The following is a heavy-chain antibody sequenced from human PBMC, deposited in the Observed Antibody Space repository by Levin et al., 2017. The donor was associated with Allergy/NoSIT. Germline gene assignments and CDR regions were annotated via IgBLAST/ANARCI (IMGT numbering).Heavy chain of an antibody. CDR2: IYPGDSDT. CDR3: ARRRGEETQGRHYYGMDV. V-gene: IGHV5-51*01. J-gene: IGHJ6*02. CDR1: GYSFTSYW. D-gene: IGHD3-10*01. Sequence: GVSLRLSCKGSGYSFTSYWIGWVRQMPGKGLEWMGIIYPGDSDTRYSPSFQGQVTISADKSISTAYLQWSSLKASDTAMYYCARRRGEETQGRHYYGMDVWGQGTTVTVSS.